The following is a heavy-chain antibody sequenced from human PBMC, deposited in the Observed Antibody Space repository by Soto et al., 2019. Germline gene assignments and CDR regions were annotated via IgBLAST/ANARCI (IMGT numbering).Heavy chain of an antibody. CDR3: ARGRLPRRGGFVVVVAATNYYYMDV. CDR2: MNPNSGNT. Sequence: ASVKVSCKASGYTFTSYDINWVRQATGQGLEWMGWMNPNSGNTGYAQKFQGRVTMTRNTSISTAYMELSSLRSEDTAVYYCARGRLPRRGGFVVVVAATNYYYMDVWGKGTTVTVSS. CDR1: GYTFTSYD. D-gene: IGHD2-15*01. J-gene: IGHJ6*03. V-gene: IGHV1-8*01.